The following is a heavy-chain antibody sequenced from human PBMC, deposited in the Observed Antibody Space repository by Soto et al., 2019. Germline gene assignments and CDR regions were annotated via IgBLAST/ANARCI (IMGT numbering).Heavy chain of an antibody. Sequence: QVQLVQSGAEVKKPGSSVKVSCKASGGTFSSYAISWVRQAPGQGLEWMGGIIPIYGTANYAQKFQGRVTVTADQSTSKAFMELSSLRSEDMAVYYCARADRVSYFDSSGGFDYWGQGTLVTVSS. CDR1: GGTFSSYA. J-gene: IGHJ4*02. V-gene: IGHV1-69*01. CDR3: ARADRVSYFDSSGGFDY. D-gene: IGHD3-22*01. CDR2: IIPIYGTA.